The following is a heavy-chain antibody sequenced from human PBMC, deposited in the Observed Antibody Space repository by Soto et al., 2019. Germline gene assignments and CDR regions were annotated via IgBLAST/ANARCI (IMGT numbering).Heavy chain of an antibody. V-gene: IGHV3-74*01. CDR3: ARVYDFWSGSHAFDI. J-gene: IGHJ3*02. Sequence: PGGSLRLSCAASGFTFSSYWMHWVRQAPGKGLVWVSRINSDGSSTSYADSVKGRFTISRDNAKNTLYLQMNSLRAEDTAVYYCARVYDFWSGSHAFDIWGKGTMVTVSS. D-gene: IGHD3-3*01. CDR2: INSDGSST. CDR1: GFTFSSYW.